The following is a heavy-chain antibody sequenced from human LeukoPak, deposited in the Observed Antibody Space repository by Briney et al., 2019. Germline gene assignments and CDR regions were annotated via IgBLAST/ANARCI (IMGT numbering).Heavy chain of an antibody. J-gene: IGHJ3*02. D-gene: IGHD2-15*01. Sequence: SESLSLTCNVSGCSISSYYLSWIRQPAGNGLEWIGRIYASGSNNNNPSLKSRVTMSGEASMDQCSLRLSAVTAADSAVYYCARFGSFSFLIWGEGIMVT. CDR2: IYASGSN. CDR3: ARFGSFSFLI. V-gene: IGHV4-4*07. CDR1: GCSISSYY.